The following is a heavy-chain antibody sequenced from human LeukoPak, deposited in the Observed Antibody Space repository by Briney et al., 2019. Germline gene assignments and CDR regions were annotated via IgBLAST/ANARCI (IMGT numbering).Heavy chain of an antibody. CDR2: IYYSGST. Sequence: PSETLSLTCTVSGGSISSSSYYWGWIRRPPGKGLEWIGSIYYSGSTYYNPSLKSRVTISVDTSKNQFSLKLSSVTAADTAVYYCAREWYNWNYSAFDIWGQGTMVTVSS. J-gene: IGHJ3*02. V-gene: IGHV4-39*02. CDR1: GGSISSSSYY. D-gene: IGHD1-7*01. CDR3: AREWYNWNYSAFDI.